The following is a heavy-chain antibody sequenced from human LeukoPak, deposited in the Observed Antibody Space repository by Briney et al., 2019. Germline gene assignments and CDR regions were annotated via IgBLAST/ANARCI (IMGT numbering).Heavy chain of an antibody. D-gene: IGHD1-26*01. CDR3: ASVNLRGSQYNWFDP. CDR2: IIPILGIA. Sequence: SVKVSCKASGGTFSSYAISWVRQAPGQGLEWMGRIIPILGIANYAQRFQDRVSITADKSTTTVYMELSSLRSEDTAVYFCASVNLRGSQYNWFDPWGQGTLVTVSS. CDR1: GGTFSSYA. V-gene: IGHV1-69*04. J-gene: IGHJ5*02.